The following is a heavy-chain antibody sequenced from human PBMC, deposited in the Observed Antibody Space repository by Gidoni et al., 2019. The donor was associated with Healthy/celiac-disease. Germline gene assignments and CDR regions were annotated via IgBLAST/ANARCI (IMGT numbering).Heavy chain of an antibody. D-gene: IGHD7-27*01. Sequence: QVQLQESGPGLVKPSATLSLTCTASVCSISSYYWSWIRQPPGKGLEWIGYIYYSGSTNYNPSLKSRVTISVDTTKNQFSLKLSSVTAADTAVYYCASSGDWSPFDAFDIWGQGTMVTVSS. CDR3: ASSGDWSPFDAFDI. CDR2: IYYSGST. V-gene: IGHV4-59*01. CDR1: VCSISSYY. J-gene: IGHJ3*02.